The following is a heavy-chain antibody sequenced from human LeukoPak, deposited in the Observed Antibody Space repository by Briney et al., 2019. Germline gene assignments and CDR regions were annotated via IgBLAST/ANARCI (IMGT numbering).Heavy chain of an antibody. CDR3: AKDRVDGSGSQFDS. V-gene: IGHV3-23*01. CDR2: ITGSGALT. Sequence: GGSLRLSCKASGFTFSSYGLSWVRQAPGKGLEWVSSITGSGALTYYADSVKGRFTISKDNAMDTVFLQMNSLRVDDTAVYYCAKDRVDGSGSQFDSWGQGSPVTVSS. CDR1: GFTFSSYG. D-gene: IGHD3-10*01. J-gene: IGHJ4*02.